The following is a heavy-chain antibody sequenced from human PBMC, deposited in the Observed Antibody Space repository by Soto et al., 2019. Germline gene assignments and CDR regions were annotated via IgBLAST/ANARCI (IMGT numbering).Heavy chain of an antibody. Sequence: PSETLSLTXTVSGGSISSGDYYWSWIRQPPGKGLEWIGYIYYSGSTYYNPSLKSRVTISVDTSKNQFSLKLSSVTAADTAVYYCARHGVRGYGYLDYYYGMDVWGQGTTVTVSS. CDR3: ARHGVRGYGYLDYYYGMDV. D-gene: IGHD5-18*01. CDR2: IYYSGST. J-gene: IGHJ6*02. V-gene: IGHV4-30-4*01. CDR1: GGSISSGDYY.